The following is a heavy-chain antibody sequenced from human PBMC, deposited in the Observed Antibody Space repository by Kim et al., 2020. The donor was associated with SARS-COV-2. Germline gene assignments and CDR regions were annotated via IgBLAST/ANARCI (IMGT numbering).Heavy chain of an antibody. V-gene: IGHV3-7*01. Sequence: GGSLRLSCAASGFTCSSYWMSWVSQAPGKGLEWVANIKQDGSEKYYVDSVKGRFTISIDNAKNSLYLQMNSLRAEDMAVYYCARASPLGSDDSDAFDIWGQGTMVTVSS. CDR1: GFTCSSYW. CDR2: IKQDGSEK. J-gene: IGHJ3*02. CDR3: ARASPLGSDDSDAFDI. D-gene: IGHD2-15*01.